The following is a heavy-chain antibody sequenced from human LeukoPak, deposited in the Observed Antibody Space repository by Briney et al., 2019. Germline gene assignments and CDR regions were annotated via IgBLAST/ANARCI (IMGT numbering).Heavy chain of an antibody. Sequence: PGGSLRLSCAASGFTFSSYGMHWVRQAPGKGLEWVAVISYDGSNKYYADSVKGRFTISRDNSKNTLYLQMNSLRAENTAVYYCAKTPVDYGDPMGYFDYWGQGTLVTVSS. J-gene: IGHJ4*02. CDR1: GFTFSSYG. CDR2: ISYDGSNK. CDR3: AKTPVDYGDPMGYFDY. D-gene: IGHD4-17*01. V-gene: IGHV3-30*18.